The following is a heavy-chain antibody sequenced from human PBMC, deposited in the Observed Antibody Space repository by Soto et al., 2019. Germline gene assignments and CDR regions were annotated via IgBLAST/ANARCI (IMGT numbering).Heavy chain of an antibody. D-gene: IGHD2-15*01. CDR2: IIPILGIA. CDR3: ARDSDRGYSFSRFDY. CDR1: GGTFSSYT. J-gene: IGHJ4*02. V-gene: IGHV1-69*08. Sequence: QVQLVQSGAEVKKPGSSVKVSCKASGGTFSSYTISWVRQAPGQGLEWMGRIIPILGIANYAQKFQGRVMITADKSTSTAYMELSSLRSEDTAVYYCARDSDRGYSFSRFDYWGQGTLVTVSS.